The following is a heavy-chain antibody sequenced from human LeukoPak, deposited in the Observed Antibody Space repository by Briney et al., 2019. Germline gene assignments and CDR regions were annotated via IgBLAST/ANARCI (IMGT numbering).Heavy chain of an antibody. D-gene: IGHD3-10*01. Sequence: GGSLRLSCAASGFTFSSYAMSWVRQAPGKGLEWVSAISGSGGSTYYADSVKGWFTISRDNSKNTLYLQMNSLRAEDTAVYYCANARGGGPKGPQDYWGQGTLVTVSS. CDR3: ANARGGGPKGPQDY. V-gene: IGHV3-23*01. CDR1: GFTFSSYA. J-gene: IGHJ4*02. CDR2: ISGSGGST.